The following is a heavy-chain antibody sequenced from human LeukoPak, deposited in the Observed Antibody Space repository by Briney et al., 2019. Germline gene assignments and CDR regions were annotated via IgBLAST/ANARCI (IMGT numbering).Heavy chain of an antibody. CDR3: AKDGGDGYYFDY. CDR1: GGSISSYY. V-gene: IGHV4-59*01. CDR2: IYYSGST. J-gene: IGHJ4*02. Sequence: PSETLSLTCTVSGGSISSYYWSWIRQPPGKGLEWIGYIYYSGSTNYNPSLKSRVTISVDTSKNQFSLKLSSVTAEDTAVYYCAKDGGDGYYFDYWGQGTLVTVSS. D-gene: IGHD5-24*01.